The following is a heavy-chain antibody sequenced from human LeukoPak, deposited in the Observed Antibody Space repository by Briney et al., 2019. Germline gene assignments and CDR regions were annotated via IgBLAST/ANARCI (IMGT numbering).Heavy chain of an antibody. J-gene: IGHJ4*02. CDR1: RYTFTSYG. V-gene: IGHV1-18*01. Sequence: ASVKVSCKASRYTFTSYGISWVRQAPGQGLEWMGWISAYNGNTNYAQKLQGRVTMTTDTSTNTAYMELRSLRSDDTAVYYCARGVGYNWNGAGDYWGQGTLVTVSS. CDR3: ARGVGYNWNGAGDY. D-gene: IGHD1-1*01. CDR2: ISAYNGNT.